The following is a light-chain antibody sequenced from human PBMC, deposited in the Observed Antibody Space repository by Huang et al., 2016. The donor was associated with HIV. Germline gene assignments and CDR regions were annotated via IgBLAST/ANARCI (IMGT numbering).Light chain of an antibody. CDR2: GVS. V-gene: IGKV3-20*01. J-gene: IGKJ2*01. CDR3: HQYGTSHT. Sequence: EIVLTQSPGTLSLSPGERATLSCRARQSVTSRYLAWYQHKPGQAPRLLIYGVSSRATGVPDRFSGSGSVTDFTLTISRLEPEDFAVYYCHQYGTSHTFGQGTKLEIK. CDR1: QSVTSRY.